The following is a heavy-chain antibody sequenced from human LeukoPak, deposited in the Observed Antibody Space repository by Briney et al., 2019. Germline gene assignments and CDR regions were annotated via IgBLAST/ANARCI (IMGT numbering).Heavy chain of an antibody. CDR2: MSSCSRYI. D-gene: IGHD3-22*01. J-gene: IGHJ4*02. V-gene: IGHV3-21*01. CDR3: ARDGVDYYDSSGYYYADH. Sequence: PGGSLRLSCVASGFTFSSYNMNWVRQAPGKRLKWVSSMSSCSRYIYYADSVKGRLTISRDNAKNSLYMQMNSLRAEDTAVYYCARDGVDYYDSSGYYYADHWGQGTLVTVSS. CDR1: GFTFSSYN.